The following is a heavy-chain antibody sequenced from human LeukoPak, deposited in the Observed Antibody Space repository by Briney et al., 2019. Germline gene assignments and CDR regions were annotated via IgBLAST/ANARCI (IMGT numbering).Heavy chain of an antibody. CDR1: GFTFSSYE. D-gene: IGHD3-10*01. CDR3: ARPLGYTGSGTYYGY. V-gene: IGHV3-48*03. CDR2: ISTGGDVL. J-gene: IGHJ4*02. Sequence: PGGSLRLSCAASGFTFSSYEMNWVRQAPGKGLEWVSYISTGGDVLHYTDSVRGRFTISRDNAKNSLYLQMNSLRAEDTAIYYCARPLGYTGSGTYYGYWGQGTLVTVSS.